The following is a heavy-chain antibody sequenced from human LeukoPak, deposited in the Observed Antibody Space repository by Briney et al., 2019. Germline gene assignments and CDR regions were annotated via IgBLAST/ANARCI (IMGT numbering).Heavy chain of an antibody. D-gene: IGHD5-24*01. Sequence: PGGSLRLSCAGSGFTFSSYGMHWVRQAPGKGLEWVAFMRFDGSNKYYADSVRGRFTISRDNSKNTLYLQMNSLRAEDTAVYYCARDSRDGYNYDYYYYMDVWGKGTTVTISS. CDR2: MRFDGSNK. CDR3: ARDSRDGYNYDYYYYMDV. CDR1: GFTFSSYG. V-gene: IGHV3-30*02. J-gene: IGHJ6*03.